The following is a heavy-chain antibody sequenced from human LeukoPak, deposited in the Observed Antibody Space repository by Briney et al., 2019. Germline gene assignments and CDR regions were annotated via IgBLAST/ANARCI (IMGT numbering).Heavy chain of an antibody. J-gene: IGHJ6*04. Sequence: GGSLRLSCAASGFTFSSYWMSWVRPAPGKGLEWVANIKQDGSEKYYVDSVKGRFTISRDNVKNSLYLQMNSLRAEDTAVYYCARDIRYCSGGSCYSRGLDVWGKGTTVTVSS. CDR1: GFTFSSYW. CDR3: ARDIRYCSGGSCYSRGLDV. D-gene: IGHD2-15*01. CDR2: IKQDGSEK. V-gene: IGHV3-7*01.